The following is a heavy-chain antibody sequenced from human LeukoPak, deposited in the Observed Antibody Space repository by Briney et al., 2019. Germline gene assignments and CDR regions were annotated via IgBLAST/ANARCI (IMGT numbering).Heavy chain of an antibody. V-gene: IGHV3-7*05. D-gene: IGHD6-19*01. CDR1: GFTFSSYW. Sequence: GGSLRLSCAASGFTFSSYWMSWVRQAPPKGLEWVANIKQDGSEKYYVDSVTGRFTISRDNAKNSLYLQMNSLRAEDTAVYYCAPGWYQFDYWGQGTLVTVSS. J-gene: IGHJ4*02. CDR2: IKQDGSEK. CDR3: APGWYQFDY.